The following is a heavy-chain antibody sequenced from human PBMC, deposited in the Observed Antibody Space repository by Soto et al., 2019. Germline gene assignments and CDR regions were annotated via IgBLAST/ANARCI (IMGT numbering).Heavy chain of an antibody. J-gene: IGHJ4*02. V-gene: IGHV3-30*18. CDR3: AKVRCSSTSCYSSYFDY. D-gene: IGHD2-2*01. CDR2: ISHDGSNK. Sequence: PGGSLRLSCAASGFTFSSYGMHWVRQAPGKGLEWVAVISHDGSNKYYADSVKGRFTISRDNSKNTLYLQMNSLRAEDTAVYYCAKVRCSSTSCYSSYFDYWGQGTLVTVSS. CDR1: GFTFSSYG.